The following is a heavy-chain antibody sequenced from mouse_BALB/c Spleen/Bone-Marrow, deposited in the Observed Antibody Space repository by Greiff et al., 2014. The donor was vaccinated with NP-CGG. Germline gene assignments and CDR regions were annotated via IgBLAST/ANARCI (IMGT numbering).Heavy chain of an antibody. CDR3: ARRDGSYFDY. V-gene: IGHV1-54*03. J-gene: IGHJ2*01. CDR2: INPGSGGT. Sequence: LVESGAELVRPGTSVKVSCKASGYAFTSYLIEWVKQRPGQGLEWIGMINPGSGGTNYNEKFKGKATLTADKSSSTAYMQLSSLTSDDSAVYFCARRDGSYFDYWGQGTTLTVSS. CDR1: GYAFTSYL. D-gene: IGHD3-3*01.